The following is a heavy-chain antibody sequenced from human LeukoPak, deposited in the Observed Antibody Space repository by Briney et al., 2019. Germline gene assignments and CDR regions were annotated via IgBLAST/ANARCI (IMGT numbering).Heavy chain of an antibody. J-gene: IGHJ6*02. CDR2: IIPILGIA. CDR3: ARAIGYSSGWYADYGMDV. V-gene: IGHV1-69*04. CDR1: GGTFSSYA. Sequence: GASVKVSCKASGGTFSSYAISWVRQAPGQGPEWMGRIIPILGIANYAQKFQGRVTITADKSTSTAYMELSSLRSEDTAVYYCARAIGYSSGWYADYGMDVWGQGTTVTVSS. D-gene: IGHD6-19*01.